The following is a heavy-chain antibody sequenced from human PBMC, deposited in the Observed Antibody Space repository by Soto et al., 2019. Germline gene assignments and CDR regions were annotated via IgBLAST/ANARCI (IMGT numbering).Heavy chain of an antibody. V-gene: IGHV3-30*18. CDR1: GFTFSSYG. J-gene: IGHJ4*02. Sequence: GGSLRLSCAASGFTFSSYGMHWVRQAPGKGLEWVAVISYDGSNKYYADSVKGRFTISRDNSKNTLYLQMNSLRAEDTAVYYCAKDVTIFGVVITFIDYWGQGTLVTVSS. CDR3: AKDVTIFGVVITFIDY. CDR2: ISYDGSNK. D-gene: IGHD3-3*01.